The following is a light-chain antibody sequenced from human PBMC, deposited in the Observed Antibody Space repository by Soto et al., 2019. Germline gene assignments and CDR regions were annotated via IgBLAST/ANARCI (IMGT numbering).Light chain of an antibody. Sequence: DIQMTQSPSPLSGSVGDRVTITCRASQTISSWLAWYQQKPGKAPKLLIYKASTLKSGVPSRFSGSASGTDFTLTISSLQPEDVATYYCQQGKSFPLTLGGGTKVDIK. CDR1: QTISSW. CDR2: KAS. V-gene: IGKV1-5*03. J-gene: IGKJ4*01. CDR3: QQGKSFPLT.